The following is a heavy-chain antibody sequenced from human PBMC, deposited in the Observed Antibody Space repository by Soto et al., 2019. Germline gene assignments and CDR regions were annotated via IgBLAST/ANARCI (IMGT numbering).Heavy chain of an antibody. D-gene: IGHD6-13*01. V-gene: IGHV3-30*18. CDR1: GFTFSSYG. J-gene: IGHJ5*02. CDR2: ISYDGSNK. CDR3: AKDLWQPTLYNWFDP. Sequence: PGGSLRLSCAASGFTFSSYGMHWVRQAPGKGLEWVAVISYDGSNKYYADSVKGRFTISRDNSKNTLYLQMNSLRAEDTAVYYCAKDLWQPTLYNWFDPWGQVTLVTVSS.